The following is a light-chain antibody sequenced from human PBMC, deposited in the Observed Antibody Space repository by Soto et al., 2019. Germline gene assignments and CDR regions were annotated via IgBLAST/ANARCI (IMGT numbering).Light chain of an antibody. CDR3: SSYAGDNNLVV. J-gene: IGLJ2*01. Sequence: QSVLTQPPSASGSPGQSVTISCTGTKNDIGVYDYISWYQQHPGKAPKLVLYEVIKRPSEVPDRFSGSKSGNTASLTVSGLQAEDEADYYCSSYAGDNNLVVFGGGTKVTVL. CDR1: KNDIGVYDY. CDR2: EVI. V-gene: IGLV2-8*01.